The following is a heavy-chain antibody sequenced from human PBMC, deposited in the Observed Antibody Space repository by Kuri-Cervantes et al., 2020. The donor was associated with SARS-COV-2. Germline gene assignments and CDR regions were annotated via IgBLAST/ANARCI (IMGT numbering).Heavy chain of an antibody. J-gene: IGHJ4*02. CDR1: GFTFSDYY. CDR2: ISSSSSYT. Sequence: GGSLRLSCAASGFTFSDYYMSWIRQAPGKGLEWVSYISSSSSYTNYADSVKGRFTISRDNAKNSLYLQMNSLRAEDTAVYYCARGIVVVVAAMGYFDYWGQGTLVTVSS. D-gene: IGHD2-15*01. CDR3: ARGIVVVVAAMGYFDY. V-gene: IGHV3-11*05.